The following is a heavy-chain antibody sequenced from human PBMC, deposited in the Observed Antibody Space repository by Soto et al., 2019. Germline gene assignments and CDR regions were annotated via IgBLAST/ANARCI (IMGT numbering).Heavy chain of an antibody. Sequence: QITLKASGPTLVKPTQTLTLTCTFSGFSLNTSGVGVGWIRQPPGKALEWLALLYWDADNRYSPSLKSMLTITKDPSKNHGGLTMTNMDPVNTATDYCAHSVSASADTNWFDPWGQGTLVTVSS. J-gene: IGHJ5*02. V-gene: IGHV2-5*02. CDR3: AHSVSASADTNWFDP. CDR2: LYWDADN. CDR1: GFSLNTSGVG. D-gene: IGHD6-13*01.